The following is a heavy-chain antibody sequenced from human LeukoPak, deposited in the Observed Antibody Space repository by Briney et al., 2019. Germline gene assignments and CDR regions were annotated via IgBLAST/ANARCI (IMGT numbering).Heavy chain of an antibody. V-gene: IGHV3-48*02. J-gene: IGHJ4*02. CDR3: ARDLPPGSSGWYLGY. CDR2: ISSSSRTI. Sequence: SLRLSCAASGFTFSSYSMNWVRQAPGEGLEWVSYISSSSRTIYYADSVKGRFTISRDNAKNSLYLQMNSLRDEDTAVYYCARDLPPGSSGWYLGYWGQGTLVTVSS. CDR1: GFTFSSYS. D-gene: IGHD6-19*01.